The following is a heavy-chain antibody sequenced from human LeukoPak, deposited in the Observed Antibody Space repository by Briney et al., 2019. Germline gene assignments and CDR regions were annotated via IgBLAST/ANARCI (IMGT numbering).Heavy chain of an antibody. J-gene: IGHJ4*02. CDR2: ISFDGINK. V-gene: IGHV3-30*04. CDR3: ARAGNYYGSGSYYAKIDS. Sequence: GGSLRLSCAASGFTFSSGAMHWVRQDPDKGLEWVALISFDGINKYYADSVKGRFTISRDNSKNTLYLQMDSLRAEDTAVYYCARAGNYYGSGSYYAKIDSWGQGTLVTVSS. D-gene: IGHD3-10*01. CDR1: GFTFSSGA.